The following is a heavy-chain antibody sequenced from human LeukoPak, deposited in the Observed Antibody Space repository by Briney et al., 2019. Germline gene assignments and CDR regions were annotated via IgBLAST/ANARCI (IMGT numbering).Heavy chain of an antibody. V-gene: IGHV1-8*01. D-gene: IGHD2-2*02. CDR1: GYTFTSYD. CDR2: MNPNRGNT. CDR3: ARGPLRSCSSTSCYRFYYYYYMDV. J-gene: IGHJ6*03. Sequence: ASVKVSCKASGYTFTSYDINWVRQATGQGLEWMGWMNPNRGNTGYAQKFQGRVTMTRNTSVSTGYMELSSLRSEDTAVYYCARGPLRSCSSTSCYRFYYYYYMDVWGKGTTVTISS.